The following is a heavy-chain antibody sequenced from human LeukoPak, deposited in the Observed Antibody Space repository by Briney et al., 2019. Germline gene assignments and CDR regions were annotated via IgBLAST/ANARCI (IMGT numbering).Heavy chain of an antibody. CDR2: IRSNSDGGTI. Sequence: GGSLRLSCATSGFTFSNAWMNWVRQAPGKGLEWVGRIRSNSDGGTIEYAAPVKGRFALSRDDSKNTLFLQMNSLQTEYTAVYYCATDFYDSTWGQGTLVTVSS. V-gene: IGHV3-15*07. J-gene: IGHJ5*02. CDR3: ATDFYDST. D-gene: IGHD3-22*01. CDR1: GFTFSNAW.